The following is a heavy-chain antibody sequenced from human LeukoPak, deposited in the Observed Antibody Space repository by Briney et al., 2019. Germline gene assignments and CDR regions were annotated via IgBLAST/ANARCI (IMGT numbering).Heavy chain of an antibody. Sequence: GGSLGLSCAASGFTFSSYGMHWVRQAPGKGLEWVAFIRYDGSNKYYADSVKGRFTISRDNSKNTLYLQMNSLRAEDTAVYYCAKEKWFGELSPFDPWGQGTLVTVSS. CDR1: GFTFSSYG. CDR2: IRYDGSNK. J-gene: IGHJ5*02. V-gene: IGHV3-30*02. D-gene: IGHD3-10*01. CDR3: AKEKWFGELSPFDP.